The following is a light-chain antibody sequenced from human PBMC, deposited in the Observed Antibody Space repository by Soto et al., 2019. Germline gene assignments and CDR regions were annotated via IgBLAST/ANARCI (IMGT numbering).Light chain of an antibody. CDR2: EVF. V-gene: IGLV2-14*01. CDR1: ISDVGGYNY. J-gene: IGLJ2*01. CDR3: TSYAGTAPHVV. Sequence: QSALTQPASVSGSPGQSITISCTGTISDVGGYNYVSWYQHHPGKAPNLMIYEVFNRPSGVSNRFSGSRSGNTASLTISGLHAEDEGDYYCTSYAGTAPHVVFGGGTKLTVL.